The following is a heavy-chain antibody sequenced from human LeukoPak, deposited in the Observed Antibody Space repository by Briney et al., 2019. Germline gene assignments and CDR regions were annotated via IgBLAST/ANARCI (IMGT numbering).Heavy chain of an antibody. CDR1: GFTFSSYA. D-gene: IGHD5-18*01. CDR3: ARSGRRPGYSYGYGKHDY. Sequence: QSGGSLRLSCAASGFTFSSYAMSWVRQAPGKGLEWVSAISGSGGSTYYADSVKGRFTITRDNSKNTLYLQMSSLRAEDTAVYYCARSGRRPGYSYGYGKHDYWGQGTLVTVSS. CDR2: ISGSGGST. J-gene: IGHJ4*02. V-gene: IGHV3-23*01.